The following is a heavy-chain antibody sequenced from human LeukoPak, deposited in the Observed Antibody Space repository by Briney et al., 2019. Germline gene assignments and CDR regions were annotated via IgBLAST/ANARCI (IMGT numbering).Heavy chain of an antibody. Sequence: GGSLRLSCAASGFTFSSYAMSWVRQAPGKGLEWVSAISGSGGSTYYADSVKGRFTISRDNSKNTLYLQMNSLRAEDTAVYYCARVSYGDYYFDYWGQGTLVTVSS. V-gene: IGHV3-23*01. CDR3: ARVSYGDYYFDY. CDR2: ISGSGGST. D-gene: IGHD4-17*01. J-gene: IGHJ4*02. CDR1: GFTFSSYA.